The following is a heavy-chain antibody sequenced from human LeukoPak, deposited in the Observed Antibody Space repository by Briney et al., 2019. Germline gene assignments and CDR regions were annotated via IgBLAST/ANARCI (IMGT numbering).Heavy chain of an antibody. CDR2: INQDGTDK. V-gene: IGHV3-7*03. Sequence: GGSLRLSCAASGFTFTTYWMSWIRQAPGKGLEWVANINQDGTDKYYVDSVKGRFTFSRDNTQNSLYLQMSSLRLEDTAVYYCVTYSTGLYKGLEFWGQGTQVTVSS. CDR1: GFTFTTYW. CDR3: VTYSTGLYKGLEF. D-gene: IGHD2-8*02. J-gene: IGHJ4*02.